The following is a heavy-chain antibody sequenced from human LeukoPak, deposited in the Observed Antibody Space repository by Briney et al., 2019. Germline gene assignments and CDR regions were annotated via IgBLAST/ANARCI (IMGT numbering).Heavy chain of an antibody. V-gene: IGHV4-59*01. CDR1: GGSIRDYY. CDR2: VYYTGTP. D-gene: IGHD1-26*01. Sequence: SETLSLTCTVSGGSIRDYYWSWIRQPPGNGLEWIGYVYYTGTPDYNPSIKSRVPISVDTSKNQFSLKLSSLTAADTAVYYCARAGSGSYYPYWGQGTLVTVSS. CDR3: ARAGSGSYYPY. J-gene: IGHJ4*02.